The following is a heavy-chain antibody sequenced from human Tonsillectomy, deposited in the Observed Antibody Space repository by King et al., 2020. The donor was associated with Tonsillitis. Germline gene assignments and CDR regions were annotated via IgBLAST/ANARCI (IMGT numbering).Heavy chain of an antibody. Sequence: VQLVESGGGLVQPGGSLRLSCAASGFTFSSYAMSWVRQAPGKGLEWVSAISGSGGSTYYADSVKGRFTISRDNSKNTLYLQMNSLRAEDTAVYYCAKSEQDYDILTGDYIPTFYFDYWGQGTLVTVSS. J-gene: IGHJ4*02. CDR3: AKSEQDYDILTGDYIPTFYFDY. CDR1: GFTFSSYA. D-gene: IGHD3-9*01. V-gene: IGHV3-23*04. CDR2: ISGSGGST.